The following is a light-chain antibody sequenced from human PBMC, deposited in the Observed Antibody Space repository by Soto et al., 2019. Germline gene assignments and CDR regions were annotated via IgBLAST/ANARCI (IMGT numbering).Light chain of an antibody. CDR3: GSYTTSNTLV. CDR1: SSDVGGYNY. J-gene: IGLJ1*01. CDR2: DVT. Sequence: QSALTQPASVSRSPGQSITISCTGTSSDVGGYNYVSWYQHHPGKAPKLIIYDVTTRPSGVSNRFSGSKSGNTASLTISRLQAEDEADYYCGSYTTSNTLVFGTGTKLTVL. V-gene: IGLV2-14*03.